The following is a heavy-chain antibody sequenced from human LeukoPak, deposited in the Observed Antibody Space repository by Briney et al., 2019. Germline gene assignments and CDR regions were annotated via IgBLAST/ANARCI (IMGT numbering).Heavy chain of an antibody. CDR3: ARAVPGFDY. V-gene: IGHV3-21*01. Sequence: GGSLRLSCAASGFTFSSYSMNWVRQAPGKGLEWVSCIGGRTSSYIYYADSVRGRFTISRDNAKNSLWLQMNSLRAEDTAVYYCARAVPGFDYWGQGTLVTVSS. CDR2: IGGRTSSYI. J-gene: IGHJ4*02. CDR1: GFTFSSYS.